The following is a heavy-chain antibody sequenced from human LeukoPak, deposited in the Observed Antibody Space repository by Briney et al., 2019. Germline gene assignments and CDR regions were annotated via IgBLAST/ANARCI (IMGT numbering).Heavy chain of an antibody. J-gene: IGHJ4*02. CDR1: GFTFGTYW. D-gene: IGHD6-19*01. Sequence: GGSLRLSCAASGFTFGTYWMSWVRQAPGKGLEWVANIHQDGSEEYYVDSVKGRFTISRDNAKNSLYLQMNSLRAEDTAVYYCALSIAVAGTADYWGQGTLVTVSS. CDR2: IHQDGSEE. CDR3: ALSIAVAGTADY. V-gene: IGHV3-7*01.